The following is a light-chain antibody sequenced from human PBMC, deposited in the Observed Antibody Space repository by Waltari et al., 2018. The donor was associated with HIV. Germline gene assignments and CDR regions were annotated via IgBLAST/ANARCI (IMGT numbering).Light chain of an antibody. J-gene: IGLJ3*02. Sequence: QSALTQPASVSGSPGQSITISCTGTSSDVGGFNFVSWYQQHPGKVPKLMIFDVSKRPSGVSNLFSGSKSGNTASLTISGLQAEDEADYYCCSYASISAWVFGGGTKVTVL. CDR3: CSYASISAWV. CDR2: DVS. V-gene: IGLV2-23*02. CDR1: SSDVGGFNF.